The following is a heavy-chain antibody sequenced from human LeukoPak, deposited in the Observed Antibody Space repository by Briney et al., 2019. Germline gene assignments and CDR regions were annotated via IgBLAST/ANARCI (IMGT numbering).Heavy chain of an antibody. CDR2: IYYSGST. D-gene: IGHD3-9*01. CDR3: ARERPSYYDILTGYYPRSLPYYFDY. J-gene: IGHJ4*02. Sequence: SETLSLTCTVSGGSISSGGYYWSWIRQHPGKGLEWIGYIYYSGSTYYNPSLKSRVTISVDTSKNQFSLKLSSVTAADTAVYYCARERPSYYDILTGYYPRSLPYYFDYWGQGTLVTVSS. V-gene: IGHV4-31*03. CDR1: GGSISSGGYY.